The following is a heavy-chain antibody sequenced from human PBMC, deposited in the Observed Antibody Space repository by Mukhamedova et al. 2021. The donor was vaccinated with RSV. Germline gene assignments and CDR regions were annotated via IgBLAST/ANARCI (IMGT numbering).Heavy chain of an antibody. CDR2: ISYDGSNK. J-gene: IGHJ4*02. Sequence: GLEWVAVISYDGSNKYYADSVKGRFTISRDNSKNTLYLQMNSLRAEDTAVYYCARDANYGSASYYFDYWGQGTLVTVPS. V-gene: IGHV3-30*04. D-gene: IGHD3-10*01. CDR3: ARDANYGSASYYFDY.